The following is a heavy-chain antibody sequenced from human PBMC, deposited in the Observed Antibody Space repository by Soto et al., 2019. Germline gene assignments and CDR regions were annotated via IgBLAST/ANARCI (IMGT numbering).Heavy chain of an antibody. D-gene: IGHD2-2*02. CDR1: GSRFSNYV. CDR3: AREGRGKKAGYNGLVSLGY. V-gene: IGHV1-69*06. J-gene: IGHJ4*02. CDR2: IIPIFNST. Sequence: QVQLVQSGAEVKTPGSSLKVSCTVSGSRFSNYVISWVRQAPGHGLEWLGRIIPIFNSTQYAQKFQGRVTITADKSTNTASLELSSLRSDETAVYYCAREGRGKKAGYNGLVSLGYWGQGPLVTVSS.